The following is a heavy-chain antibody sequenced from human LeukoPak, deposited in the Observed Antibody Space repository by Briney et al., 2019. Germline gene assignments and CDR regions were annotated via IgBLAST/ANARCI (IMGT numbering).Heavy chain of an antibody. CDR1: GYTLTELS. CDR2: FDPEDGET. V-gene: IGHV1-24*01. J-gene: IGHJ3*02. CDR3: ATDESPSMVRGVITGDDAFDI. D-gene: IGHD3-10*01. Sequence: ASVKVSCKVSGYTLTELSMHWVRQAPGKGLEWMGGFDPEDGETIYAQKFQGRVTMTEDTSTDTAYMELSSLRSEDTAVYYCATDESPSMVRGVITGDDAFDIWGQGTMVTVS.